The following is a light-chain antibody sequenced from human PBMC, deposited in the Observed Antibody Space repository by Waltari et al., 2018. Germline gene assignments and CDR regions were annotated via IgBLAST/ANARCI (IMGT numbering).Light chain of an antibody. CDR2: AVS. Sequence: QSALTQPASLSGSPRQSITISCTGTNSDIGGYNYVSWYQHHSGKAPKLLIFAVSDRPSGVTNRFSGSKSGNTASLTISELQADDEADYYCSSFTSSATWVFGGGTKLTVL. J-gene: IGLJ3*02. CDR3: SSFTSSATWV. V-gene: IGLV2-14*03. CDR1: NSDIGGYNY.